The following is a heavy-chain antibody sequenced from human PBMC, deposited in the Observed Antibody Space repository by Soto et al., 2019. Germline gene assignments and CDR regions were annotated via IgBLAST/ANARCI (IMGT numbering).Heavy chain of an antibody. CDR3: ARSQFDYVWGTSGYFDS. V-gene: IGHV5-51*01. J-gene: IGHJ4*02. D-gene: IGHD3-16*01. CDR1: GYTFTTHW. Sequence: GESLKISCKGSGYTFTTHWVGWVRQMPGKGLEWMGIIYPGDSDTRYSPSFKGQVTISADESITTAYLQWSRLKASDTAIYYCARSQFDYVWGTSGYFDSWGQGTLVTVSS. CDR2: IYPGDSDT.